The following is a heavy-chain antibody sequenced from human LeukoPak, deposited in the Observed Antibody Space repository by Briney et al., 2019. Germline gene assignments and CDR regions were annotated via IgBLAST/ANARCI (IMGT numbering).Heavy chain of an antibody. CDR3: TTFAMVRGVRNY. Sequence: TPGGSLRLSCADSGITFSSACLNWVRQAPGKGLDPTGRIKSKTDVWTTDYAAPVKGRFTISRDDSNNTLYLQMNRLKTEDTAVYYCTTFAMVRGVRNYWGQGTLVTVAS. J-gene: IGHJ4*02. CDR2: IKSKTDVWTT. D-gene: IGHD3-10*01. V-gene: IGHV3-15*01. CDR1: GITFSSAC.